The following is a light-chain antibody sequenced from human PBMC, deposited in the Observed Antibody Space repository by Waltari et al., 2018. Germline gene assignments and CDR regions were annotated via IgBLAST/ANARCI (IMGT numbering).Light chain of an antibody. CDR3: MQATHWPLT. CDR1: QSLVHSDGKTS. CDR2: KVS. Sequence: DVVMTQSLLPLPVTLGQPASLSCRTSQSLVHSDGKTSLNWVQQGPVQSPRILIYKVSNRDSGVPDRFYGSGSGNDFTLEISRVEAEDVGVYYCMQATHWPLTFGQGTKVEIK. V-gene: IGKV2-30*02. J-gene: IGKJ1*01.